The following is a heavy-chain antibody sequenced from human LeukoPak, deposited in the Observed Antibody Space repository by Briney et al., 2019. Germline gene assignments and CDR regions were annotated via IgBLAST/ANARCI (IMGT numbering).Heavy chain of an antibody. CDR3: ASGRDILGATRSAFDF. CDR1: GFTVSSNY. J-gene: IGHJ3*01. V-gene: IGHV3-53*01. CDR2: LSSGGTT. D-gene: IGHD1-26*01. Sequence: PGGSLRLSCAASGFTVSSNYMSWVRQAPGKGLEWVSVLSSGGTTYYADSVKGRFTISRDTSKNTLYLQMNSLRAEDTAIYYCASGRDILGATRSAFDFWGQGTMVTVSS.